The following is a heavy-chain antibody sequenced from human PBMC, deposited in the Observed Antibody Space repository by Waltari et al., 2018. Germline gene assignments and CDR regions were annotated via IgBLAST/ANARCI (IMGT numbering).Heavy chain of an antibody. CDR3: ARDSSMDV. V-gene: IGHV1-2*06. CDR2: INPKSGGA. CDR1: GYTFTAYY. Sequence: QVQLVQSGAEVKKPGASVSVSCKASGYTFTAYYMHWVRQAPGQGLEWMGRINPKSGGADYAQKFQGRVTMTRDTSISTAYMEPRSLRSDDTALYYCARDSSMDVWGQGTTVTVSS. J-gene: IGHJ6*02. D-gene: IGHD2-15*01.